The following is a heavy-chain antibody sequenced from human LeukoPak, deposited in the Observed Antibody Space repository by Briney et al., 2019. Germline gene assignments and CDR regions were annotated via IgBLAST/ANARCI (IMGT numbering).Heavy chain of an antibody. CDR2: IRYDGNEI. Sequence: GGSLRLSCAASGFIFSTYWMTWVRQAPGKGLQWVATIRYDGNEIFYLDSVRGRFTVSRDNAMNSLYLQMNSLRAEDTAVYYCARDKVVVVPAATLGDYYYYGMDVWGQGTTVTVSS. J-gene: IGHJ6*02. CDR3: ARDKVVVVPAATLGDYYYYGMDV. CDR1: GFIFSTYW. D-gene: IGHD2-2*01. V-gene: IGHV3-7*01.